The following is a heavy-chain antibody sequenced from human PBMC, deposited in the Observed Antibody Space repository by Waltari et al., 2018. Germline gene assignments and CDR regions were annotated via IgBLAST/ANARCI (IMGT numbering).Heavy chain of an antibody. V-gene: IGHV4-39*07. CDR2: IYYSGST. Sequence: QLQLPESGPGLVKPSETLSLTCTVSGGSISSSSYYWGWLRQPPGQGLEWIGSIYYSGSTYYNPSLKSRVTISVDTSKNQFSLKLSSVTAADTAVYYCARDRAGTEQKYYYYYYGMDVWGQGTTVTVSS. D-gene: IGHD1-1*01. J-gene: IGHJ6*02. CDR1: GGSISSSSYY. CDR3: ARDRAGTEQKYYYYYYGMDV.